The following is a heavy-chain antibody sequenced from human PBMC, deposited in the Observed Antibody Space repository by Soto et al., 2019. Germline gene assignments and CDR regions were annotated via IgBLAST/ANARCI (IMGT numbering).Heavy chain of an antibody. CDR3: ARVPLDGGNPNGMDV. V-gene: IGHV1-69*02. CDR2: IIPILGIA. D-gene: IGHD2-15*01. J-gene: IGHJ6*02. CDR1: GGTFSSYT. Sequence: QVQLVQSGAEVKKPGSSVKVSCKASGGTFSSYTISWVRQAPGQGLEWMGRIIPILGIANYAQKFQGRVTITADKSTSTAYMELSSLRSEDTAVYYCARVPLDGGNPNGMDVWGQGTTVTVSS.